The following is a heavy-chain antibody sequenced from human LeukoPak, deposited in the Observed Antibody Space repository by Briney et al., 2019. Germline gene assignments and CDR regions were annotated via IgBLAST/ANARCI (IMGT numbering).Heavy chain of an antibody. CDR2: ISYDGSNK. CDR3: ARAPLYSSPIDY. J-gene: IGHJ4*02. D-gene: IGHD6-13*01. Sequence: PGGSLRLSCAASGFTFSNYAMSWVRQAPGKGLEWVAVISYDGSNKYYADSVKGRFTISRDNSKNTLYLQMNSLRAEDTAVYYCARAPLYSSPIDYWGQGTLVTVSS. V-gene: IGHV3-30-3*01. CDR1: GFTFSNYA.